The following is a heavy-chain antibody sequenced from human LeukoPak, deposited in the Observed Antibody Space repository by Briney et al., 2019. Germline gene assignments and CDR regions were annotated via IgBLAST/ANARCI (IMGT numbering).Heavy chain of an antibody. CDR1: GGSLSSSAYY. J-gene: IGHJ6*03. CDR3: ARDLSGHYYMDV. Sequence: PLETLSLTCSVSGGSLSSSAYYWGWIRQPPGKELEWIGSIYSSGSTYYNPSLKSRVTISVDTSKNQFSLKLSSVTAADTAVYYCARDLSGHYYMDVWGKGTTVTVSS. CDR2: IYSSGST. V-gene: IGHV4-39*07. D-gene: IGHD3-9*01.